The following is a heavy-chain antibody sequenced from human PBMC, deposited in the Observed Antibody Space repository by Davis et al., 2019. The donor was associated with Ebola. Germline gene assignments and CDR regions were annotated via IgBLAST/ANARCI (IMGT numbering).Heavy chain of an antibody. CDR1: GYTFTSYG. Sequence: ASVKVSCKASGYTFTSYGISWVRQAPGQGLEWMGWVSGYNDNTKYLQKFRGRVTMTEDTSTGTAYMELRGLTYDDTAVYFCARARGRWDVGGYLLGHWGQGTLVTVSS. D-gene: IGHD1-26*01. CDR3: ARARGRWDVGGYLLGH. V-gene: IGHV1-18*01. J-gene: IGHJ4*02. CDR2: VSGYNDNT.